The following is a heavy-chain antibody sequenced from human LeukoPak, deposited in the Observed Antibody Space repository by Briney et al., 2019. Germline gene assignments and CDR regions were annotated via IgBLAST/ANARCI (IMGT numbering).Heavy chain of an antibody. J-gene: IGHJ6*02. CDR3: TRRGSGNGGTYAGMDV. V-gene: IGHV4-61*01. Sequence: PSETLSLTCTVSGGSVSSGSYYWSWIRQPPGKGLEWIGYIYYSGSTNYNPSLESRVTISVDTSENQFSLRLTSVNAADTALYFCTRRGSGNGGTYAGMDVWGPGTSVTVSS. CDR1: GGSVSSGSYY. D-gene: IGHD1-26*01. CDR2: IYYSGST.